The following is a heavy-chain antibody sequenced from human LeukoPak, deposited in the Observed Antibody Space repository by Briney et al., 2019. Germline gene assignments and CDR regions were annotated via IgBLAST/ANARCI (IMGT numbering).Heavy chain of an antibody. CDR1: GFTFSSYG. Sequence: GGSLRLSCAASGFTFSSYGMHWVRQAPGKGLEWEAVISYDGSNKYYADSVKGRFTIFRDNSKNTLYLQMNSLRAEDTAVYYCAQGWSFDYWGQGTLVTVSS. J-gene: IGHJ4*02. V-gene: IGHV3-30*18. CDR3: AQGWSFDY. CDR2: ISYDGSNK.